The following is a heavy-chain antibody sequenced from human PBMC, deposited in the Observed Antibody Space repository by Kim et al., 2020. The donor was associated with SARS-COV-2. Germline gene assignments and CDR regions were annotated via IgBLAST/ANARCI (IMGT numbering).Heavy chain of an antibody. Sequence: YAQKFQGRVTMTEDTSTDTAYMELSSLRSEDTAVYYCATASYYYYGMDVWGQGTTVTVSS. J-gene: IGHJ6*02. CDR3: ATASYYYYGMDV. V-gene: IGHV1-24*01.